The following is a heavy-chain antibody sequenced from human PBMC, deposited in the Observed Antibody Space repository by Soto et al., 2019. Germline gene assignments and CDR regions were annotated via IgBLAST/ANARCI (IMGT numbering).Heavy chain of an antibody. CDR1: GFTFGHYA. CDR2: ISYDGDNE. CDR3: AKDGGPVYCNSPGCSAKHFDY. J-gene: IGHJ4*02. V-gene: IGHV3-30*18. D-gene: IGHD2-2*01. Sequence: QVQLEESGGGVVQPGRSLRLSCAASGFTFGHYAMHWVRQAPGKGLEWLAIISYDGDNEYYAGSVRGRFTISRDNSKNXXXLXXNNLRHEDTAVYYCAKDGGPVYCNSPGCSAKHFDYWGQGTLVTVSS.